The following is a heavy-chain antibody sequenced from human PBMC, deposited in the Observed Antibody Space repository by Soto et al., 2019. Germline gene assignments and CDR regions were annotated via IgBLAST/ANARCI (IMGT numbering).Heavy chain of an antibody. J-gene: IGHJ6*02. CDR3: ARSDSSGSYYYYGMDV. D-gene: IGHD3-22*01. CDR2: IYYSGST. V-gene: IGHV4-30-4*01. CDR1: GGSISSGDYY. Sequence: SETLSLTCTVSGGSISSGDYYWSWIRQPPGKGLEWIGYIYYSGSTYYNPSLKNRVTISVDTSKNQFSLKLSSVTAADTAVHYCARSDSSGSYYYYGMDVWGQGTTVTVSS.